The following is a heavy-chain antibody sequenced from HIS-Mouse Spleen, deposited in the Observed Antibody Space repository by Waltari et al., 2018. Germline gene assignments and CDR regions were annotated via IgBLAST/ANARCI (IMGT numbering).Heavy chain of an antibody. Sequence: QLQLQESGPGLVKPSETLSLTCTVSGGSISSSSYYWGWIRQPPGKGLEWIGSIYYRGSTYYNPSLKSRVTISVDTSKNQFSLKLSSVTAADTAVYYCARKRTASGWFDPWGQGTLVTVSS. CDR2: IYYRGST. J-gene: IGHJ5*02. D-gene: IGHD2-21*02. CDR3: ARKRTASGWFDP. V-gene: IGHV4-39*01. CDR1: GGSISSSSYY.